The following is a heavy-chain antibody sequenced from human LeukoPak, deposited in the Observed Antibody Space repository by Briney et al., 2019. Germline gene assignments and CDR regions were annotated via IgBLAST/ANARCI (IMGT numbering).Heavy chain of an antibody. D-gene: IGHD4-17*01. CDR3: ARDLYGDYGSDY. Sequence: QPGRSLRLSCAASGFTFDDYAMHWVRQAPGKGLEWVSGISWNSGSIGYADSVKGRFTISRDNAKNSLYLQMNSLRADDTAVYYCARDLYGDYGSDYWGQGTLVTVSS. CDR2: ISWNSGSI. J-gene: IGHJ4*02. CDR1: GFTFDDYA. V-gene: IGHV3-9*01.